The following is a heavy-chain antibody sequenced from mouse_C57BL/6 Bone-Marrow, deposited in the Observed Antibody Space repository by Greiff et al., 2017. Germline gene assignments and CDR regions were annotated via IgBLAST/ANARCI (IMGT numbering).Heavy chain of an antibody. D-gene: IGHD1-1*01. J-gene: IGHJ4*01. V-gene: IGHV14-1*01. CDR2: IDPEDGDT. Sequence: EVQLQQSGAELVRPGASVKLSCTASGFNIKDYYMHWVKQRPEQGLEWIGRIDPEDGDTEYAPKFQGKATMTADTSSNKAYLQLSSLTSEDTAVYYCTLFITTSMDYWGQGTSVTVSS. CDR1: GFNIKDYY. CDR3: TLFITTSMDY.